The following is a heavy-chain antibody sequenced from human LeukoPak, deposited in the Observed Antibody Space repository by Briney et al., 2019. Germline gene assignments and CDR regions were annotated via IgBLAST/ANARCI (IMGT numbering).Heavy chain of an antibody. CDR2: IYYSGST. V-gene: IGHV4-59*01. J-gene: IGHJ4*02. CDR1: GGSITDYY. D-gene: IGHD3-22*01. Sequence: PSETLSLTCTVSGGSITDYYWTWIRQPPGRALEWIGYIYYSGSTNYNPSLKSRVTMSADTSKNQLSLKLSYVTAADTAVYYCAREVTYYYDKWGQGILVTVSS. CDR3: AREVTYYYDK.